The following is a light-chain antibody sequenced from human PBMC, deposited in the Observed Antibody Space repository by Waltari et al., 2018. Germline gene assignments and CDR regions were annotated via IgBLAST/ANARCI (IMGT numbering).Light chain of an antibody. V-gene: IGLV3-19*01. CDR1: SLRSYY. Sequence: SSELTQDPAVSVALGQTVRITCQGDSLRSYYASWYQLKPGQAPVLVIYGKNNRPSGIPDRFSGSTSGNTASLTISGAHAEDEADYYCNSRDTSGNHVVFGGGTKLTVL. J-gene: IGLJ2*01. CDR3: NSRDTSGNHVV. CDR2: GKN.